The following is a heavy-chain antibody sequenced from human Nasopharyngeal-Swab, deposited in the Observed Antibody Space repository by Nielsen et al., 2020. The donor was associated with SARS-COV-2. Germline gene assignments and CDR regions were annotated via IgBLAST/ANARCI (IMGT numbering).Heavy chain of an antibody. CDR1: DGSISSYY. V-gene: IGHV4-59*01. CDR3: AAIAVGDTSWFDP. D-gene: IGHD1-26*01. J-gene: IGHJ5*02. CDR2: DYYSGTI. Sequence: GSLRLSCTVSDGSISSYYWSWIRQPPGKGLEWIGYDYYSGTINYNPSLKRRLTISLDTSKNQFSLKLTSVTAADTAVYYCAAIAVGDTSWFDPWGQGTLVTVSS.